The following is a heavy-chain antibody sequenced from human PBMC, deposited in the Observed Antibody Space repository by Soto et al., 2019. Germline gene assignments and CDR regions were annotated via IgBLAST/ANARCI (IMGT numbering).Heavy chain of an antibody. CDR3: ARCHSDSSGPGCLDS. D-gene: IGHD3-22*01. V-gene: IGHV1-69*06. J-gene: IGHJ4*02. Sequence: QVRLVQSEAEVKKAGSSVKVSCKASGGTFSSDAVTWVRQAPGQGLEWMGGVIPIFPKANYAQKFQGRATITVDKSTSTVYMELNSLKSEDTAMYYCARCHSDSSGPGCLDSWGQGTLVTV. CDR1: GGTFSSDA. CDR2: VIPIFPKA.